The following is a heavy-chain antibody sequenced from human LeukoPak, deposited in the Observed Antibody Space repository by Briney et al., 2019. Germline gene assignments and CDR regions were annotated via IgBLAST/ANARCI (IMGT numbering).Heavy chain of an antibody. CDR3: ATSGLQWLVRD. Sequence: GASVKVSCKASGYTFTDYCIHWVQQAPGKGPEWMGRIDPENGETIYAEKFQGRVTIIADTSTDTAYMEVSSLGSEDTAVYYCATSGLQWLVRDWGQGTLVTVSS. CDR1: GYTFTDYC. J-gene: IGHJ4*02. D-gene: IGHD6-19*01. V-gene: IGHV1-69-2*01. CDR2: IDPENGET.